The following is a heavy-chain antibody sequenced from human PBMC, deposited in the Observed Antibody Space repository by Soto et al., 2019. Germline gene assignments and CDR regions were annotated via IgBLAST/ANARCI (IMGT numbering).Heavy chain of an antibody. CDR3: AKENSPGPDFDY. Sequence: HPGGSLRLSCAASGFTFSSYGMHWVRQAPGKGLEWVAVISYDGSNKYYADSVKGRFTISRDNSKNTLYLQMNSLRAEDTAVYYCAKENSPGPDFDYWGQGTLFTVSS. CDR1: GFTFSSYG. J-gene: IGHJ4*02. V-gene: IGHV3-30*18. CDR2: ISYDGSNK. D-gene: IGHD2-2*01.